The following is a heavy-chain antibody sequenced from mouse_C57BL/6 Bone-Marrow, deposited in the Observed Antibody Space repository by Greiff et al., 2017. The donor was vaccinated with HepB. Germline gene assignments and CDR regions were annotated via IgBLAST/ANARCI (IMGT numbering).Heavy chain of an antibody. D-gene: IGHD2-2*01. CDR1: GFTFSDFY. V-gene: IGHV7-1*01. J-gene: IGHJ3*01. CDR2: SRNKANDYTT. Sequence: EVKLMESGGGLVQSGRSLRLSCATSGFTFSDFYMEWVRQAPGKGLEWIAASRNKANDYTTEYSASVKGRFIVSRDTSQSILYLQMNALRAEDTAIYYGARDDGYDAWFAYGGQGTLVTVSA. CDR3: ARDDGYDAWFAY.